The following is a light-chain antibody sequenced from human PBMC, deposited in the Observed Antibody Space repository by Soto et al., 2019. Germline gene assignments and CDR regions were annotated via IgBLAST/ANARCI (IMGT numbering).Light chain of an antibody. Sequence: QSVLTQPASVSGSAGQSITISCTGTSSDVGGYNYVSWYKQHPRKAPKLMIYEVSNRPSGVSNRYSGSKPGNTASLTISGLQAEDEADYYCSSYTSSNTYVFGTGTKVTVL. CDR3: SSYTSSNTYV. CDR1: SSDVGGYNY. V-gene: IGLV2-14*01. CDR2: EVS. J-gene: IGLJ1*01.